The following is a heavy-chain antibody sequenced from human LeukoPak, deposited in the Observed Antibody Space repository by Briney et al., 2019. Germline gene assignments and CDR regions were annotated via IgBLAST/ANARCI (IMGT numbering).Heavy chain of an antibody. V-gene: IGHV3-48*01. J-gene: IGHJ4*02. CDR3: ARGRIVGATDFDY. CDR2: ISSSSSTI. Sequence: PGGSLRLSCAASGFTFSSYSMNWVRQAPGKGLEWVSYISSSSSTIYYADSVKGRFTISRDNAKNSLYLQMNSLRAEDTAVYYCARGRIVGATDFDYWGQGTLVTVSS. D-gene: IGHD1-26*01. CDR1: GFTFSSYS.